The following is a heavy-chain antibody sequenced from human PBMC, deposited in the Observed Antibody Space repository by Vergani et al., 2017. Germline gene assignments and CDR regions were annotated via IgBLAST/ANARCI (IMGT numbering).Heavy chain of an antibody. D-gene: IGHD5-24*01. CDR2: MNPNSGTT. Sequence: QVQLVQSGAEVKKPGASVKVSCRASGYSFSCYDISWVRQATGQGLEWMGWMNPNSGTTGYAEKFQGRVTMTRNTSINTAYMALSRLSFEDAAVYYCARSTDYPDXYVSSDYFRRTLDGWGKGTTVTVSS. J-gene: IGHJ6*04. CDR1: GYSFSCYD. V-gene: IGHV1-8*01. CDR3: ARSTDYPDXYVSSDYFRRTLDG.